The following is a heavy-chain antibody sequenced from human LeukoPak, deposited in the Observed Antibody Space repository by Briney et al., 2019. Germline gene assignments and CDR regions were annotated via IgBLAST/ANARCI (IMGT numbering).Heavy chain of an antibody. Sequence: GGSLRLSCAASGFTFSDYVMSWVRQAPGKGLEWVSGISWNSGSIGYADSVKGRFTISRDNAKNSLYLQMNSLRAEDTALYYCAKGGLMVAILDYWGQGTLVTVSS. CDR1: GFTFSDYV. D-gene: IGHD5-12*01. CDR2: ISWNSGSI. J-gene: IGHJ4*02. V-gene: IGHV3-9*01. CDR3: AKGGLMVAILDY.